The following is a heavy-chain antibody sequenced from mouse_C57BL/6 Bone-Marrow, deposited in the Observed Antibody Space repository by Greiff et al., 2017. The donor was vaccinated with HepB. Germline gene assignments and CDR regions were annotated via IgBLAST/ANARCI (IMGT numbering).Heavy chain of an antibody. CDR2: IYPSDSET. CDR3: ARDWDGWYFGV. D-gene: IGHD4-1*01. Sequence: QVQLQQPGAELVRPGSSVKLSCKASGYTFTSYWMDWVKQRPGQGLEWIGNIYPSDSETHYNQKFKDKATLTVDKSSSTAYMQRSSLTSEDSAVYYCARDWDGWYFGVWGTGTTVTVSS. V-gene: IGHV1-61*01. CDR1: GYTFTSYW. J-gene: IGHJ1*03.